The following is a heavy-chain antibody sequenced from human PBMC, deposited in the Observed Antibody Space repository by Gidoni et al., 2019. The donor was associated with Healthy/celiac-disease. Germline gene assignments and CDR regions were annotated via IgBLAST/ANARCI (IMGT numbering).Heavy chain of an antibody. CDR1: GFTFSGYG. CDR3: ARDQSPYSGSYLAAFDI. D-gene: IGHD1-26*01. CDR2: IWYDGSNK. J-gene: IGHJ3*02. Sequence: QVQLVESGGGVVQPGRSLRLSCAASGFTFSGYGMHWVRQAPGKGLGWVAVIWYDGSNKYYADSVKGRFTISRDNSKNTLYLQMNSLRAEDTAVYYCARDQSPYSGSYLAAFDIWGQGTMVTVSS. V-gene: IGHV3-33*01.